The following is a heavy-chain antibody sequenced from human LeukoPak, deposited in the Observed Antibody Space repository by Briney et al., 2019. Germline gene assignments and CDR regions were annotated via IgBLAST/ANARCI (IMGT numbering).Heavy chain of an antibody. J-gene: IGHJ3*02. Sequence: GGSLRLSCAASGFTFSSYAMHWVRQAPGKGLEYVSAISSNGGSTYYANSVKGRFTISRDNSKNTLYLQMGSLRSEDTALYYCARVWVGIVVVPATMPGSADDAFDIWGQGTMVTVSS. CDR1: GFTFSSYA. CDR2: ISSNGGST. CDR3: ARVWVGIVVVPATMPGSADDAFDI. D-gene: IGHD2-2*03. V-gene: IGHV3-64*01.